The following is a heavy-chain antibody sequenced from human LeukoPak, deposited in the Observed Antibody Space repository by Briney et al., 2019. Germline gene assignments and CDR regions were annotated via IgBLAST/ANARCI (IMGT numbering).Heavy chain of an antibody. J-gene: IGHJ4*02. CDR2: IIPIFGTA. V-gene: IGHV1-69*13. CDR1: GGTFSSYA. D-gene: IGHD4-17*01. Sequence: VASVKVSCKASGGTFSSYAISWVRQAPGQGLEWMGGIIPIFGTANYAQKFQGRVTITADESTSTAYMELSSLRSEDTAVYYCARDPYGDYGHYWGQGTLVTVSS. CDR3: ARDPYGDYGHY.